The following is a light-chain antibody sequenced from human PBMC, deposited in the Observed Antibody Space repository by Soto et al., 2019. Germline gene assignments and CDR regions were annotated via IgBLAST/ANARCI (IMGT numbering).Light chain of an antibody. CDR3: SSYTRQSTVV. CDR2: DVS. J-gene: IGLJ3*02. Sequence: QSALTQPASVSGSPGQPITISCTGTSSDIGGYNYVSWYQQHPGKAPKLIIYDVSERPSGVSNRFSGSKSGNTASLTISGLQDNDEAEYYCSSYTRQSTVVFCGGTKVTVL. CDR1: SSDIGGYNY. V-gene: IGLV2-14*01.